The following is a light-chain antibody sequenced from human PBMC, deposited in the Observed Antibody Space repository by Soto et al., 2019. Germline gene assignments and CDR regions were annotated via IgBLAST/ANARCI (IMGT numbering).Light chain of an antibody. CDR2: GAS. Sequence: EIVLTQSPGTLSLSPGERATLSCRASQSDSSSFLAWYQQKPGQAPRLLIYGASNRATGIPDRFSGSGSGTDFTLTTSRLEPEDFAVYYCQQYVTSPWAFGQGTKVAIE. CDR3: QQYVTSPWA. CDR1: QSDSSSF. V-gene: IGKV3-20*01. J-gene: IGKJ1*01.